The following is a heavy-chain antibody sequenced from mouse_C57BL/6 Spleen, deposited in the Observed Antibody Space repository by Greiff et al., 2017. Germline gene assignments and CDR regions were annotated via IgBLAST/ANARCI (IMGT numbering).Heavy chain of an antibody. Sequence: EVQLQQSGPELVKPGASVKISCKASGYTFTDYYMNWVKQSHGKSLEWIGDINPNNGGTSYNQKFKGKATLTVDKSSSTAYMELRSLTSEDSAVYYCARAGDGYPWYFEVGGTGTTVTVSS. D-gene: IGHD2-3*01. CDR1: GYTFTDYY. CDR2: INPNNGGT. CDR3: ARAGDGYPWYFEV. J-gene: IGHJ1*03. V-gene: IGHV1-26*01.